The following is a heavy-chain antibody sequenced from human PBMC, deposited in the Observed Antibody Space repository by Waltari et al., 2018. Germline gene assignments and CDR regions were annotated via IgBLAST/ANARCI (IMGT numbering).Heavy chain of an antibody. CDR3: ARDRGRGLYLDT. CDR1: GDSMSTSDY. J-gene: IGHJ4*02. D-gene: IGHD1-1*01. CDR2: VRGDGKT. Sequence: ESGPGLVKPSGTLSLICAVSGDSMSTSDYWSWVRQPPGKGLEWIGQVRGDGKTNYNPSFASRVTMSLDTSTYHFALKLTSATAADTALYYCARDRGRGLYLDTWGQGTLVTVSP. V-gene: IGHV4-4*02.